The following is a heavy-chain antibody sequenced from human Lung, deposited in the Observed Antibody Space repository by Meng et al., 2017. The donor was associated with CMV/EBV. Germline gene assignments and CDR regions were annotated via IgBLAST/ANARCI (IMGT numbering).Heavy chain of an antibody. Sequence: ASVKVSCKASGYTFTSYGISWVRQAPGQGLEWMGWISAYNGNTNYAQKLQGRVTMTTDTSTSTAYMELRSPRSDDTAVYYCARDRTPDIVVPHYYYYGMDVWGQGTTVTVSS. CDR2: ISAYNGNT. J-gene: IGHJ6*02. V-gene: IGHV1-18*01. CDR1: GYTFTSYG. CDR3: ARDRTPDIVVPHYYYYGMDV. D-gene: IGHD2-2*01.